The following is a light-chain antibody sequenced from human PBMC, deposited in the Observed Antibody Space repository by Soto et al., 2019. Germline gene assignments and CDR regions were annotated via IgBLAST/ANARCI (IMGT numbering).Light chain of an antibody. CDR2: EVS. CDR1: SSDVGGYNY. J-gene: IGLJ2*01. CDR3: SSYAGSNNWGV. V-gene: IGLV2-8*01. Sequence: QSVLTQPLSASGSPGQSVTISCTGTSSDVGGYNYVSWYQQHPGKAPKLMIYEVSKRPSGVPDRFSGSKSGNTASLTVSGLQAEDEADYYCSSYAGSNNWGVFGGGTKLTVL.